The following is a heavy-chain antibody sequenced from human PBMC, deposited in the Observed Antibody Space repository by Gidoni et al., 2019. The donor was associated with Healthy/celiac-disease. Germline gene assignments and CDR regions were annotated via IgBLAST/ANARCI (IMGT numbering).Heavy chain of an antibody. CDR2: IYYSGST. J-gene: IGHJ4*02. Sequence: QLQLQESGPGLVKPSETLSLTCTVSGGPISSSSYYWGWIRQPPGKGLEWLGSIYYSGSTYYNPSLKSRVTMSVDTSKNHFSLKLSSVTAADTAVYYCARGVGSYYDFWSGYSDYWGQGTLVTVSS. D-gene: IGHD3-3*01. V-gene: IGHV4-39*02. CDR1: GGPISSSSYY. CDR3: ARGVGSYYDFWSGYSDY.